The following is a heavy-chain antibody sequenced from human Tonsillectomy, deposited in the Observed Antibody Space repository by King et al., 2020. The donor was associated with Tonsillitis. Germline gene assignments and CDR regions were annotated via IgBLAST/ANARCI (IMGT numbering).Heavy chain of an antibody. Sequence: VQLVESGGGLVQPGGSLRLSCGASGFTFSNYAMSWVRQAPGKGLEWVAGITATGGGTYYADFVMGRFTISRDNSKNMFFLQVNSLTVEDTAVYSCANLLRTASLPQYWGQGTLVIVSS. D-gene: IGHD2/OR15-2a*01. CDR2: ITATGGGT. CDR3: ANLLRTASLPQY. CDR1: GFTFSNYA. V-gene: IGHV3-23*04. J-gene: IGHJ1*01.